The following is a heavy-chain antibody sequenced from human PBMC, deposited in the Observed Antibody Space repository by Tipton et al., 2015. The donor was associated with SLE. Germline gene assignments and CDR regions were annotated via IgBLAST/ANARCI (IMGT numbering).Heavy chain of an antibody. CDR3: ARQPAAFDI. CDR2: ISHSEGS. J-gene: IGHJ3*02. CDR1: GYSISSGYY. Sequence: GLVKPSETLSLTCAVSGYSISSGYYWGWIRQPPGKGLEWIGTISHSEGSYYNPSLKSRVTMSIDTSKNRFSLKLSSVTAADTAVYYCARQPAAFDIWGQGTRVTVSS. V-gene: IGHV4-38-2*01.